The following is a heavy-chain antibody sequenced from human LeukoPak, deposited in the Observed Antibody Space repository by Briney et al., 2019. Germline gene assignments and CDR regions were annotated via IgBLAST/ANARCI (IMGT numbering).Heavy chain of an antibody. V-gene: IGHV1-2*02. J-gene: IGHJ5*02. D-gene: IGHD2-2*01. CDR2: INPNSGGT. Sequence: SSVKVSCKASGYTFTGYYMHWVRQAPRQGLEWMGWINPNSGGTNYAQKFQGRVTMTRDTSISTDYMELSRLRSDDTAVYYCARASKARVVVPAAMSWFDPWGQGTLVTVSS. CDR1: GYTFTGYY. CDR3: ARASKARVVVPAAMSWFDP.